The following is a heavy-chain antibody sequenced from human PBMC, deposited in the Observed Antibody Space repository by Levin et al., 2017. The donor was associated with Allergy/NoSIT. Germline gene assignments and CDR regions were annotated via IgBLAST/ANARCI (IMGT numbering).Heavy chain of an antibody. V-gene: IGHV1-18*01. CDR3: ARDHWGTGSLYYYYGMDG. CDR1: GYTFTSYG. J-gene: IGHJ6*02. Sequence: ASVKVSCKASGYTFTSYGISWVRQAPGQGLEWMGWISAYNGNTNYAQKLQGRVTMTTDTSTSTAYMELRSLRSDDTAVYYCARDHWGTGSLYYYYGMDGWGQGTTVTVSS. CDR2: ISAYNGNT. D-gene: IGHD3-16*01.